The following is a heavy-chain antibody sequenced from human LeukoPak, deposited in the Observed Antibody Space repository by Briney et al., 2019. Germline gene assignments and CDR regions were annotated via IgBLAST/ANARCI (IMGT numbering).Heavy chain of an antibody. D-gene: IGHD1-26*01. CDR3: ARDPYSGTYGDTYYYYMDV. J-gene: IGHJ6*03. V-gene: IGHV3-30*03. CDR1: GFTFSSYG. CDR2: ISYDGSNK. Sequence: GGSLRLSCAASGFTFSSYGMHWVRQAPGKGLEWVAVISYDGSNKYYADSVKGRFTISRDNSKNTLYLQMNSLRAEDTAVYCCARDPYSGTYGDTYYYYMDVWGKGTTVTISS.